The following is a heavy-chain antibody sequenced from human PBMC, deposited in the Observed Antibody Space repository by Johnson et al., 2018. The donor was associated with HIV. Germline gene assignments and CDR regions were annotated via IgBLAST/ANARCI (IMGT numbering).Heavy chain of an antibody. CDR2: IGTAGDT. D-gene: IGHD1-26*01. V-gene: IGHV3-13*01. J-gene: IGHJ3*02. Sequence: VQLVESGGGLKQPGGSLRLSCAASGFTFSSYDMHWVRQATGKGLEWVSTIGTAGDTYYPGSVKGRFTISRDNAKNSLYLQMNSLRAEDTALYYCARDPTIAWDLKGDAFDIWGQGTMVTVSS. CDR3: ARDPTIAWDLKGDAFDI. CDR1: GFTFSSYD.